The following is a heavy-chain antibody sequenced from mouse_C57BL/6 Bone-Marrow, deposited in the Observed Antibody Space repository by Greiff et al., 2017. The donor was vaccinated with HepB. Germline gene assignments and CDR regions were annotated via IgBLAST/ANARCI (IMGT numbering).Heavy chain of an antibody. D-gene: IGHD2-3*01. J-gene: IGHJ4*01. CDR3: ARHSDGSSYAMDY. CDR1: GFSLTSYG. Sequence: VQLQQSGPGLVAPSQSLSITCTVSGFSLTSYGVHWVRQPPGKGLEWLVVIWSDGSTTYNSALKSRLSISKDNSKSQVFLKMNSLQTDDTAMYYCARHSDGSSYAMDYWGQGTSVTVSS. V-gene: IGHV2-6-1*01. CDR2: IWSDGST.